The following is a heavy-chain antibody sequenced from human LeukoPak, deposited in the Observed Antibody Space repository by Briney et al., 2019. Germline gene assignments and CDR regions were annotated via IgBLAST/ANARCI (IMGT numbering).Heavy chain of an antibody. J-gene: IGHJ4*02. V-gene: IGHV1-2*02. D-gene: IGHD2-8*01. CDR1: GYTFTSYY. CDR3: ARDPSYCTNGVCYSAYDY. Sequence: GASVKVSCKASGYTFTSYYMHWVRQAPGQGLEWMGWINPNSGGTNYAQKFQGRVTMTRDTSISTAYMELSRLRSDDTAVYYCARDPSYCTNGVCYSAYDYWGQGTLVTVSS. CDR2: INPNSGGT.